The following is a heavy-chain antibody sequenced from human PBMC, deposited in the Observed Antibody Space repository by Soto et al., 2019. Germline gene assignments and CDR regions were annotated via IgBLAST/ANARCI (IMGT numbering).Heavy chain of an antibody. CDR1: GFSFDDFA. J-gene: IGHJ5*02. Sequence: GVSLRLSCPGSGFSFDDFAKNWVRQAPGKGLEWVGLIRNQSYQETTEYAAAVKGRFTTSRDTSNGIAYLQMNSLRAEDTAVYYCAKNNLRSIGNWFDPWGQGTLVTVSS. CDR3: AKNNLRSIGNWFDP. V-gene: IGHV3-49*04. D-gene: IGHD3-16*02. CDR2: IRNQSYQETT.